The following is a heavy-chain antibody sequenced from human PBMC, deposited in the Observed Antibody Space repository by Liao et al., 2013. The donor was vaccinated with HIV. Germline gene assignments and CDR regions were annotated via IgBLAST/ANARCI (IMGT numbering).Heavy chain of an antibody. CDR2: IQTSGST. D-gene: IGHD3-10*01. CDR1: GGSISSYY. J-gene: IGHJ4*02. Sequence: QVQLQESGPGLVKPLETLSLTCTVSGGSISSYYWNWIRQPAGKGLEWIGRIQTSGSTNFNPSLKSRVTMSVDTSKKQFSLKLSSVTAADTAVYYCARDRSRGAIDHWGQGALVTVSS. CDR3: ARDRSRGAIDH. V-gene: IGHV4-4*07.